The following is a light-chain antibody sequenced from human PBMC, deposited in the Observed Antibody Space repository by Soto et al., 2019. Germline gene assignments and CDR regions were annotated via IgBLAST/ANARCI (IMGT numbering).Light chain of an antibody. CDR1: SSDVAGYNY. Sequence: QSALTQPASVSGSPGQSITISCTGTSSDVAGYNYVSWYQQYPGKAPKLVIYEVTHRPSGVSNRFSGSKSGNTASLTIPRLQAEDEADYYCTSYTASSTWVFGGGTKLTVL. J-gene: IGLJ3*02. CDR2: EVT. V-gene: IGLV2-14*01. CDR3: TSYTASSTWV.